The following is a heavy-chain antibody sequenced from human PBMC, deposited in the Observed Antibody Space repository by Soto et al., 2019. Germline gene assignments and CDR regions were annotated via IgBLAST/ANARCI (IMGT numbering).Heavy chain of an antibody. CDR1: GFTFSSYA. CDR2: ISYDGSNK. Sequence: GGSLRLSCAASGFTFSSYAMHWVRQAPGKGLEWVAVISYDGSNKYYADSVKGRFTISRDNSKNTLYLQMNSLRAEDTAVYYCARAEPFVGVIVVHYYYYGMDVWGQGTTVTVSS. D-gene: IGHD3-16*02. CDR3: ARAEPFVGVIVVHYYYYGMDV. J-gene: IGHJ6*02. V-gene: IGHV3-30-3*01.